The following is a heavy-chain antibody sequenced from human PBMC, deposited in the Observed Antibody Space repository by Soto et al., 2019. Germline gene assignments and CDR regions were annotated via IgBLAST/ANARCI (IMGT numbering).Heavy chain of an antibody. D-gene: IGHD6-13*01. CDR2: INHSGST. J-gene: IGHJ5*02. CDR3: ADRIAAAGTSSWFDP. V-gene: IGHV4-34*01. CDR1: GGSFSGYY. Sequence: QVQLQQWGAGLLKPSETLSLTCAVYGGSFSGYYWSWIRQPPGKGLEWIGEINHSGSTNYNPSLKSRVTISVDTSKNQFSLKLSSVTAADTAVYYCADRIAAAGTSSWFDPWGQGTLVTVSS.